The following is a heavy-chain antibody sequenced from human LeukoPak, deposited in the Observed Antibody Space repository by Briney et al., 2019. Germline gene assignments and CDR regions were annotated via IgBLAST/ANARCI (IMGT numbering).Heavy chain of an antibody. CDR2: IKQDGSQK. D-gene: IGHD3-22*01. CDR1: GFTFSNYW. Sequence: PGGSLRLSCVASGFTFSNYWMTWVRQAPGKGLEWVANIKQDGSQKDYADSVKGRFTISRDNAKHSLYLQMNGLRAEDTAVYFCARDQSPFSGYDYDAFDHWGQGTLVTVSS. J-gene: IGHJ4*02. CDR3: ARDQSPFSGYDYDAFDH. V-gene: IGHV3-7*01.